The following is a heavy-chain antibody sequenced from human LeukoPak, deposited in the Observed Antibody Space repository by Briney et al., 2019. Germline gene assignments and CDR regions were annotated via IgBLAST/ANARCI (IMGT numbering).Heavy chain of an antibody. CDR2: INPNSGGT. D-gene: IGHD3-10*01. J-gene: IGHJ6*03. V-gene: IGHV1-2*02. CDR3: ARHGSLLRGYDYYYYMDV. CDR1: GYTFTGYY. Sequence: ASVKVSCKASGYTFTGYYMHWVRQAPGQGLEWMGWINPNSGGTNYAQKFQGRVTMTRDTAISTAYMELSRLRSDDTAVYYCARHGSLLRGYDYYYYMDVWGKGTTVTVSS.